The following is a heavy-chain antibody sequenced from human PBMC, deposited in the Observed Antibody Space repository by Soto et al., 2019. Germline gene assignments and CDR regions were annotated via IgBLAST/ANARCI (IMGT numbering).Heavy chain of an antibody. D-gene: IGHD2-2*01. CDR1: GGSISSYY. CDR2: INYSGST. J-gene: IGHJ6*03. CDR3: AGGANIVVVPAAMDYYYYYMDV. V-gene: IGHV4-59*01. Sequence: PSETLSLTCTVSGGSISSYYWSWIRQPPGKGLEWVGYINYSGSTNYNPSLKSRVTISVDTSKNQFALKLSSVSAADTAVYYCAGGANIVVVPAAMDYYYYYMDVWGKGTTVTVSS.